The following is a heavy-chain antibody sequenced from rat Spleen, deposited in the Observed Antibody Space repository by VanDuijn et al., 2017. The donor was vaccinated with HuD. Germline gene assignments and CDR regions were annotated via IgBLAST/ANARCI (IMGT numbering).Heavy chain of an antibody. CDR3: VRQDTSGYSNWFAY. Sequence: EVQLVESGGDLVQPGRSLKLSCAASGFTFRNYDMAWVRQAPTMGLEWVTSFSPSGGATYYRDSVKGRFTVSRDNAKNTLYLQLDSLRSEDTATYYCVRQDTSGYSNWFAYWGQGTLVTVSS. V-gene: IGHV5S13*01. CDR2: FSPSGGAT. J-gene: IGHJ3*01. CDR1: GFTFRNYD. D-gene: IGHD4-3*01.